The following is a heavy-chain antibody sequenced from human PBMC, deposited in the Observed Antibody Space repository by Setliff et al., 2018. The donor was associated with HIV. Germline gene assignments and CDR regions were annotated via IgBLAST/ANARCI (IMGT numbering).Heavy chain of an antibody. D-gene: IGHD3-16*01. CDR2: IYTSGST. Sequence: SETLSLTCTVSGGSISSETFSWNWIRQPAGKGLEWIGRIYTSGSTDYNPSLKSRVTMSVDTSKNQFSLKLSSVAAADTAVYYCARGGYYYYFGVDVWGQGTTVTVSS. CDR1: GGSISSETFS. J-gene: IGHJ6*02. CDR3: ARGGYYYYFGVDV. V-gene: IGHV4-61*02.